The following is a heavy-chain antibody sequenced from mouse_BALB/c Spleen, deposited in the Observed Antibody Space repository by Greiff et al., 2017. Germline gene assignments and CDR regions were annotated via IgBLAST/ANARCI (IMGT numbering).Heavy chain of an antibody. D-gene: IGHD1-1*01. CDR3: ARKNYGAMDY. Sequence: EVKVVESGGGLVQPGGSRKLSCAASGFTFSSFGMHWVRQAPEKGLEWVAYISSGSSTIYYADTVKGRFTISRDNPKNTLFLQMTSLRSEDTAMYYCARKNYGAMDYWGQGTSVTVSS. CDR2: ISSGSSTI. CDR1: GFTFSSFG. V-gene: IGHV5-17*02. J-gene: IGHJ4*01.